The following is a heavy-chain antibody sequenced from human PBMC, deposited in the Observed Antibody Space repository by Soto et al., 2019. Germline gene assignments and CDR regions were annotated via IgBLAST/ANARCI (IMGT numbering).Heavy chain of an antibody. CDR1: GGSISSSNL. V-gene: IGHV4-4*02. J-gene: IGHJ4*02. Sequence: QVPLQESGPGLVKPSGTRSLTCAVSGGSISSSNLWTWVRQPPGKGLEWIGEIYHGGSTNYNPSLKSRVTISVDKSKNQFSLRLSSVTAADTAVYYCARSPRSIAAGGIDYWGQGILVTVSS. CDR2: IYHGGST. CDR3: ARSPRSIAAGGIDY. D-gene: IGHD6-13*01.